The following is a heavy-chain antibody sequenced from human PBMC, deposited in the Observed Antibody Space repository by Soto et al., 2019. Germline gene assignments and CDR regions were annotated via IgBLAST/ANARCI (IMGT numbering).Heavy chain of an antibody. V-gene: IGHV4-61*01. D-gene: IGHD3-10*01. Sequence: NPSETLSLTCTVSGGSVSSGSYYWSWIRQPPGKGLEWIGYIYYSGSTNYNPSLKSRVTISVDTSKNQFSLKLSSVTAADTAVYYCAREGTVYASWHYYGSGDPYYYYGMDVWGQGTTVTVSS. CDR3: AREGTVYASWHYYGSGDPYYYYGMDV. CDR1: GGSVSSGSYY. J-gene: IGHJ6*02. CDR2: IYYSGST.